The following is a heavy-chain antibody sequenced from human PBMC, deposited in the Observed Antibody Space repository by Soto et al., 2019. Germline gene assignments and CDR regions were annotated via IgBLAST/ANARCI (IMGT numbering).Heavy chain of an antibody. Sequence: EVQLVESGGGLVKPGGSLRLSCAASGFTFSSYSMNWVRQARGKGLEWVSSISSSSSYIYYADSVKGRFTISRDNAKNSLYLQMNSLRAEDTAVYYCAREMIFSTVTTDAFDIWGQGTMVTVSS. D-gene: IGHD4-17*01. CDR1: GFTFSSYS. CDR2: ISSSSSYI. J-gene: IGHJ3*02. V-gene: IGHV3-21*01. CDR3: AREMIFSTVTTDAFDI.